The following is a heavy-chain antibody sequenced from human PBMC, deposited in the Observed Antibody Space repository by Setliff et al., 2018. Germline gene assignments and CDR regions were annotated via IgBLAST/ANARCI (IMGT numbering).Heavy chain of an antibody. CDR2: ISAYNDNT. D-gene: IGHD2-2*01. CDR3: ARLVRYCTRTSCQRTSGAEL. J-gene: IGHJ4*02. V-gene: IGHV1-18*01. Sequence: ASVKVSCKASGYTFSNYAISWMRQAPGQGFEWMGWISAYNDNTKSAQRFQGRITMTTDTTTSTAYMEVRSLTSDDTAIYYCARLVRYCTRTSCQRTSGAELWGQGTLVTVSS. CDR1: GYTFSNYA.